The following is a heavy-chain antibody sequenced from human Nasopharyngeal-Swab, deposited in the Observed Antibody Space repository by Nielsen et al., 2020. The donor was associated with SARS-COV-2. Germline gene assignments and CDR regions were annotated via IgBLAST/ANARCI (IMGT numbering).Heavy chain of an antibody. CDR1: GFTFDDYG. CDR3: AKLPSAVTTG. J-gene: IGHJ4*02. V-gene: IGHV3-23*01. D-gene: IGHD4-17*01. Sequence: GESLKISCAASGFTFDDYGMSWVRQAPGKGLEWVSAISGSGGSTYYADSVKGRFTISRDNSKNTLYLQMNSLRAEDTAVYYCAKLPSAVTTGWGQGTLVTVSS. CDR2: ISGSGGST.